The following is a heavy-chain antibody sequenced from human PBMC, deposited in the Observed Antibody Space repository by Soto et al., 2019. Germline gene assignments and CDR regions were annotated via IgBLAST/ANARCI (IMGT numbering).Heavy chain of an antibody. Sequence: YKASGYTFTSYGISWVRQAPGQGLEWMGWISAYNGNTDYAQKLQGRVTMTTDTSTSTAYMELRSLRSDDTAVYYCARELITFGGVIGDFDYWGQGTLVTVSS. CDR1: GYTFTSYG. J-gene: IGHJ4*02. CDR3: ARELITFGGVIGDFDY. D-gene: IGHD3-16*02. V-gene: IGHV1-18*01. CDR2: ISAYNGNT.